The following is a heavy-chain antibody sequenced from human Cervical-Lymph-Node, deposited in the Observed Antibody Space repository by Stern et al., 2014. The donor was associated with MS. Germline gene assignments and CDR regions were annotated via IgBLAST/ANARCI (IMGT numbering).Heavy chain of an antibody. J-gene: IGHJ4*02. D-gene: IGHD3-16*02. CDR1: GYIFDKYV. CDR2: ISAYNGNT. CDR3: AREDDSGSYRFDF. V-gene: IGHV1-18*01. Sequence: VQLVESGAEVKKPGASVKVSCKASGYIFDKYVISWVRQAPGQGLEWMGWISAYNGNTNYAQKVQDRVIMTTDTSTTTAYMELRSLRSDDTAVYYCAREDDSGSYRFDFWGQGTLITVSS.